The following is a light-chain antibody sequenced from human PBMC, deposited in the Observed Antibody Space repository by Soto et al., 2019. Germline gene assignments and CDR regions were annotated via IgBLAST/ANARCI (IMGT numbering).Light chain of an antibody. V-gene: IGLV4-69*01. CDR1: SGHSNYA. CDR2: LNGDGSH. J-gene: IGLJ2*01. CDR3: QTWVTGIQV. Sequence: QSVLTQSPSASASLGASVKLTCTLSSGHSNYAIAWQQQQPEKGPRYLMKLNGDGSHNKGDGIPDRFSGSSSGAERYLTISSLQSEDEADYYCQTWVTGIQVFGGGTKLTV.